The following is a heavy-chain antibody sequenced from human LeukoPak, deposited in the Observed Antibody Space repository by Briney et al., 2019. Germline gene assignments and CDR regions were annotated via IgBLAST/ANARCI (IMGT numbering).Heavy chain of an antibody. D-gene: IGHD6-13*01. CDR2: INPNSGGT. Sequence: ASVKVSCKASGYTFTGYYMHWVRQAPGQGLEWMEWINPNSGGTNYAQKFQGRVTMTRDTSISTAYMELSRLRSDDTAVYYCGVAAAGTGFGYFQHWGQGTLVTVSS. CDR3: GVAAAGTGFGYFQH. J-gene: IGHJ1*01. CDR1: GYTFTGYY. V-gene: IGHV1-2*02.